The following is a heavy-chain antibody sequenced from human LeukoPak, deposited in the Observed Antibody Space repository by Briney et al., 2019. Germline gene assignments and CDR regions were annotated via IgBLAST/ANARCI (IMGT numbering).Heavy chain of an antibody. D-gene: IGHD3-22*01. CDR1: GGSVSSGNYY. J-gene: IGHJ4*02. CDR2: IYYSGST. Sequence: SETLSLTCTVSGGSVSSGNYYWSWIRQPPGKGLERIGYIYYSGSTNYNPSLKSRVTISVDTSKNQFSLKLSSVTAADTAVYYCARDPSGYFNYWGQGTLATVSS. CDR3: ARDPSGYFNY. V-gene: IGHV4-61*01.